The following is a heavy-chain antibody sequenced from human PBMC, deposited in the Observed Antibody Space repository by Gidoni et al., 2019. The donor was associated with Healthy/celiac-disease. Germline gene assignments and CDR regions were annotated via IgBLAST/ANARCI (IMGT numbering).Heavy chain of an antibody. D-gene: IGHD4-17*01. CDR1: GFTSSSYS. Sequence: EVQLVESGGGLVKPGGSLRLYCAASGFTSSSYSRNWVRQAPGKGLEWVSSISSSSSYIYYPDSVKGRFTISRDNAKNSLYLQMNSLRAEDTAVYYCARDLDYGDYPPQYFQHWGQGSLVTVSS. V-gene: IGHV3-21*01. J-gene: IGHJ1*01. CDR3: ARDLDYGDYPPQYFQH. CDR2: ISSSSSYI.